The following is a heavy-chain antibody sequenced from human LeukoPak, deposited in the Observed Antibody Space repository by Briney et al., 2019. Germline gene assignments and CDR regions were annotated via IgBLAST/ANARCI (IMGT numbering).Heavy chain of an antibody. J-gene: IGHJ3*01. CDR3: ARWAETMKAFDV. V-gene: IGHV4-61*08. Sequence: SETLSLTCTVSGDSVSSGGYYWSWIRQPPGKGLEWIGYIYHSGSTYYNPSLKSRVTTSVDTSKNQFSLKLSSVTAADTAVYYCARWAETMKAFDVWGHGTLVNVSS. D-gene: IGHD1/OR15-1a*01. CDR1: GDSVSSGGYY. CDR2: IYHSGST.